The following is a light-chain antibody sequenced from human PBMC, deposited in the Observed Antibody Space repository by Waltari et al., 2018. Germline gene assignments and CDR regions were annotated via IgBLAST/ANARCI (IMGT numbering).Light chain of an antibody. Sequence: QSALTQPASVSGSPGQSITISCTGASSDFYNYVCWYQHHPGKAPKLMIYDGSNRPSGVSNRFSGSNSGSTASLTISGLQAEDEADYYCSVKRGSNTVVFGGGTKLTVL. CDR1: SSDFYNY. CDR2: DGS. V-gene: IGLV2-14*03. CDR3: SVKRGSNTVV. J-gene: IGLJ2*01.